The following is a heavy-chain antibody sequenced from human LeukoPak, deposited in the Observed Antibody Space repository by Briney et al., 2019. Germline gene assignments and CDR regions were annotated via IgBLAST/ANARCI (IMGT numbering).Heavy chain of an antibody. J-gene: IGHJ5*02. Sequence: GGSLRLSCAASGFTFSSYAMHWVRQAPGKGLEWVAVISYDGSNKYYADSVKGRFTISRDNSKNTLYLQVNSLTVEDTAIYYCTINRDPGAYGKFDPWGQGALVTVSS. D-gene: IGHD3-16*01. V-gene: IGHV3-30-3*01. CDR2: ISYDGSNK. CDR3: TINRDPGAYGKFDP. CDR1: GFTFSSYA.